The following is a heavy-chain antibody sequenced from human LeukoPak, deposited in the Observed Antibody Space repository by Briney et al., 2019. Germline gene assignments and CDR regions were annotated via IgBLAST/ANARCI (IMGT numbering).Heavy chain of an antibody. CDR2: ISGGAGGA. Sequence: GGSLRLSCAASGFAFTSYAMTWVRQAPGKGLEWVSAISGGAGGAYFADSVKGRFTISRDNSKNTLYLQMNSLRAEDTAVYYCASNVGDSRGYWGQGTLVTVSS. D-gene: IGHD2-21*02. V-gene: IGHV3-23*01. CDR3: ASNVGDSRGY. CDR1: GFAFTSYA. J-gene: IGHJ4*02.